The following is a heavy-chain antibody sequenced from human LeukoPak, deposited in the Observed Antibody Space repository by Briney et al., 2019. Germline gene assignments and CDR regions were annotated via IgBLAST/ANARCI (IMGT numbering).Heavy chain of an antibody. Sequence: GGSLRLSCAASGFDLSTYAMTWVRRAPAKGLEWVSSIRIGGGTYYADSVKGRFTISRDNSENTLHLQMNNLRVGDTAKYFCARCMVLSQGWCNWFDPWGQGTLVTVSS. CDR1: GFDLSTYA. CDR3: ARCMVLSQGWCNWFDP. J-gene: IGHJ5*02. V-gene: IGHV3-23*01. D-gene: IGHD6-13*01. CDR2: IRIGGGT.